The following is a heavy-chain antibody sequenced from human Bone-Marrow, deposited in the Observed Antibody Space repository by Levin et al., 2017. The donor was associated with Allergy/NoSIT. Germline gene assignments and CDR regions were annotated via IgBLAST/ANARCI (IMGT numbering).Heavy chain of an antibody. CDR2: ITWNGDVT. V-gene: IGHV3-9*01. J-gene: IGHJ4*02. Sequence: GGSLRLSCVGSGFNFHEYAMHWVRQAPGKGLEWVSGITWNGDVTGYADSVKGRFTISRDNAEKSLYLHMSSLRGDDTAFYYCVQDRTRGASSNFQSWGQGTLVTVSS. CDR3: VQDRTRGASSNFQS. CDR1: GFNFHEYA. D-gene: IGHD6-6*01.